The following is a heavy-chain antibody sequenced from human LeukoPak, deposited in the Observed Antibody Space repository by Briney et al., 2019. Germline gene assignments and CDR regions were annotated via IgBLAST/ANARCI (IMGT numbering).Heavy chain of an antibody. J-gene: IGHJ3*02. CDR2: ISGSGGST. Sequence: GGSLRLSCAASGFTFSSYAMSWVRQAPGKGLEWVSAISGSGGSTYYADSVKGRFTISRDNSKNTLYLQLNSLRGEDTAVYYCAKDRVAGTGGGDDAFDIWGQGTMVTVPS. CDR1: GFTFSSYA. V-gene: IGHV3-23*01. D-gene: IGHD6-19*01. CDR3: AKDRVAGTGGGDDAFDI.